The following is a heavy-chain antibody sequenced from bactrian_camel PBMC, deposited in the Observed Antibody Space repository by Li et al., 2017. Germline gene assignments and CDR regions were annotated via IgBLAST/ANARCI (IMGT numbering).Heavy chain of an antibody. CDR3: AADYLRGLTFARVFNNGRWRPRY. CDR1: GKPDSWNI. CDR2: ITTKEDYT. J-gene: IGHJ4*01. Sequence: VQLVESGGDSVLAGASLRLSCVVSGKPDSWNIMGWFRQVPGKEREAVAYITTKEDYTWNDDSLGGRFTISRDDAGGQVYLQMNDLKPEDTAMYYCAADYLRGLTFARVFNNGRWRPRYWGRGTQVTVS. V-gene: IGHV3S54*01. D-gene: IGHD6*01.